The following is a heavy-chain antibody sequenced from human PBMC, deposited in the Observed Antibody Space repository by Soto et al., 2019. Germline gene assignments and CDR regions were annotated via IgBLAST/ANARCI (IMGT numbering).Heavy chain of an antibody. CDR3: ARVPGP. CDR2: INHSGSA. J-gene: IGHJ5*02. V-gene: IGHV4-39*07. Sequence: SETLSLTCTVSGGSISSSSYYWGWIRQTPGKGLQWIGQINHSGSANYNPSLKSRVTISVDRSKNQFSLKLSSVTAADTAVYYCARVPGPWGQGTLVTVSS. CDR1: GGSISSSSYY.